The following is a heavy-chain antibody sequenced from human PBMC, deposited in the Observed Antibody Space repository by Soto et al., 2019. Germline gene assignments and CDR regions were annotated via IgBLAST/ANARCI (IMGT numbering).Heavy chain of an antibody. CDR1: GGTFSSYA. J-gene: IGHJ5*02. CDR2: IIPLFGTT. Sequence: QVQLVQSGAEVKKPGSSVRVSCKASGGTFSSYAISWVRQAPGQGLEWMGGIIPLFGTTNYAQKFQGRLTMTADESTNTAYMNLSSLRSEDTALYYCARCSGFYYMREWFDPWGQGTRVTVSS. D-gene: IGHD3-22*01. CDR3: ARCSGFYYMREWFDP. V-gene: IGHV1-69*01.